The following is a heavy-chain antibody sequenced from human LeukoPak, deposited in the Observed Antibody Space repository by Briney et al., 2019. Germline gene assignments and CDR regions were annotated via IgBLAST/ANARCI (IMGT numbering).Heavy chain of an antibody. D-gene: IGHD6-19*01. CDR2: SNTSGGST. V-gene: IGHV1-46*01. CDR1: GYTFASYY. CDR3: ARQGGWYPFDY. Sequence: ASVKVSCKXSGYTFASYYMHWVRQAPGQGLEWMGISNTSGGSTSYAQKFQASVTMTRDTSTSTVYMGLSSLRAEDTAVYYCARQGGWYPFDYWGQGTLVTVSS. J-gene: IGHJ4*02.